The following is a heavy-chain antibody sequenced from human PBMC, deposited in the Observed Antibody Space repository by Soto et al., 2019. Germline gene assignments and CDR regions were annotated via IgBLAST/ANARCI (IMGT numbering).Heavy chain of an antibody. CDR3: ANVAVAGNWFDP. Sequence: PSDTLSLTCTVSGGPISNYYWCWIRQPPGKGLEWIGYIYYSGSTNYNPSLRSRVTISVDTSKRQFSLKLISVTAADTAVYYCANVAVAGNWFDPWGQGTPVTVSS. CDR1: GGPISNYY. V-gene: IGHV4-59*07. D-gene: IGHD6-19*01. J-gene: IGHJ5*02. CDR2: IYYSGST.